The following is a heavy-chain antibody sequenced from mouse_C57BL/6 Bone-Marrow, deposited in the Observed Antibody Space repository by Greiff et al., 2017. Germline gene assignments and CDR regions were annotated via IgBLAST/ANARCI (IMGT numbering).Heavy chain of an antibody. V-gene: IGHV5-17*01. CDR1: GFTFSDYG. J-gene: IGHJ4*01. CDR2: ISSGSSNI. Sequence: EVKVVESGGGLVKPGGSLKLSCAASGFTFSDYGMHWVRQAPEKGLEWVAYISSGSSNIYYADTVKGRFTISRDNAKNTLFLQRTSLRSEATAMYYCASASQAYDYAVDYWGQGTSVTVSS. D-gene: IGHD3-2*02. CDR3: ASASQAYDYAVDY.